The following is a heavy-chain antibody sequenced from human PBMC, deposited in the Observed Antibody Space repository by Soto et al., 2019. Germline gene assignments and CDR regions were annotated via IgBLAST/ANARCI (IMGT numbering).Heavy chain of an antibody. D-gene: IGHD3-3*01. CDR1: GFTFSDYY. CDR3: ARDRITIFGVVIDNWFDP. Sequence: QVQLVESGGGLVKPGGSLRLSCAASGFTFSDYYMSWIRQAPGKGLEWVSYISRSSSHTNYADSVKGRCTISRDNAKNSLYLQMNSLRAEDTAVYYCARDRITIFGVVIDNWFDPWGQGTLVTVSS. CDR2: ISRSSSHT. J-gene: IGHJ5*02. V-gene: IGHV3-11*06.